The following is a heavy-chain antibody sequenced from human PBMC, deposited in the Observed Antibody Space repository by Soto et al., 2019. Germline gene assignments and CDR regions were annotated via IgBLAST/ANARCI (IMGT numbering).Heavy chain of an antibody. D-gene: IGHD3-22*01. J-gene: IGHJ4*02. Sequence: ASVKVSFKASGYTFTSYAMHWVRQAPGQRLEWMGWINAGNGNTKYSQKFQGRVTITRDTSASTAYMELSSLRSEDTAVYYCARDHTYYDSSGYYFSFDYWGQGTLVTVSS. CDR3: ARDHTYYDSSGYYFSFDY. V-gene: IGHV1-3*01. CDR1: GYTFTSYA. CDR2: INAGNGNT.